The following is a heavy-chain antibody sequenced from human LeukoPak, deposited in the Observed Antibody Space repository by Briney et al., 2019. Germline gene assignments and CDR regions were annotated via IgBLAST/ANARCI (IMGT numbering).Heavy chain of an antibody. J-gene: IGHJ4*02. V-gene: IGHV1-18*04. Sequence: ASVKVSCKASGYTFTSYYMHWVRQAPGQGLEWMGWISAYNGNTNYAQKLQGRVTMTTDTSTSTAYMELRSLRSDDTAVYYCVYSSSWYKTDYWGQGTLVTVSS. CDR3: VYSSSWYKTDY. CDR2: ISAYNGNT. CDR1: GYTFTSYY. D-gene: IGHD6-13*01.